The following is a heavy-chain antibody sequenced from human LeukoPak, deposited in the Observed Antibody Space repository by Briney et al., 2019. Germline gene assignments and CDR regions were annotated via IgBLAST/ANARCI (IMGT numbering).Heavy chain of an antibody. J-gene: IGHJ6*02. CDR2: IWYDGSNK. CDR1: GFTFSSYG. CDR3: AREYREYYYYGMDV. D-gene: IGHD5-12*01. Sequence: PGRSLRLSCAASGFTFSSYGMHWVRQAPGKGLEWVAVIWYDGSNKYYADSVKGRFTISRDNSKSTLYLQMNSLRAEDTAVYYCAREYREYYYYGMDVWGQGTTVTVSS. V-gene: IGHV3-33*01.